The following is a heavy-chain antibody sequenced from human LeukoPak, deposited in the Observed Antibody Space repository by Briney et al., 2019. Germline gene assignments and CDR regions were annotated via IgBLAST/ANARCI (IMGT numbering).Heavy chain of an antibody. CDR3: ARDRAVAETFDY. CDR1: GFTFSSYA. J-gene: IGHJ4*02. CDR2: ISYDGSNK. D-gene: IGHD6-19*01. Sequence: GGSLRLSCAASGFTFSSYAMHWVSQAPGKGLEWVAVISYDGSNKYYADSVKGRFTISRDNSKNTLYLQMNSLRAEDTAVYYCARDRAVAETFDYWGQGTLVTVSS. V-gene: IGHV3-30*04.